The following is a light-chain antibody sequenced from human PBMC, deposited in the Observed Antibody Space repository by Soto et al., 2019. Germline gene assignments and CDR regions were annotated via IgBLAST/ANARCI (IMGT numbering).Light chain of an antibody. CDR2: AAS. CDR3: QQYDGAPLT. CDR1: QTLSINS. Sequence: EIVLTQSPDTLSLSPGERATLFCRASQTLSINSLAWYQQEPGQAPRLLIYAASTRDTGIPDRFNGSGSGTDFALTINRLEPEDFAVYYCQQYDGAPLTFGPGTKVDIK. J-gene: IGKJ3*01. V-gene: IGKV3-20*01.